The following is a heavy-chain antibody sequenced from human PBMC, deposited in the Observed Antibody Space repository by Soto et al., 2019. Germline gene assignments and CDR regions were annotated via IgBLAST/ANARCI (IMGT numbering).Heavy chain of an antibody. J-gene: IGHJ6*02. CDR3: AKGSAIVAAGTRVYLYNAMDV. CDR2: IKPNSRVS. D-gene: IGHD1-26*01. CDR1: GYTFTGYY. V-gene: IGHV1-2*02. Sequence: ASVKVSCKASGYTFTGYYVHWVRQDPGQGLEWMGWIKPNSRVSYLAQTFRCPVTMNSDTSIGTPYMELCVLTSDDTAEYYCAKGSAIVAAGTRVYLYNAMDVWGQGTTVTVSS.